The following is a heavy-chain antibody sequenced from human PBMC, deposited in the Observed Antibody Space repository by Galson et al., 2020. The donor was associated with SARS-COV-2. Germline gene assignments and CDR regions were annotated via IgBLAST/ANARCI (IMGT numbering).Heavy chain of an antibody. CDR1: GFTFSSYG. Sequence: GGSLRLSCAASGFTFSSYGMHWVRQAPGKGLEWVAVIWYDGSNKYYADSVKGRFTISRDNSKNTLYLQMNSLRAEDTAVYYCARGPYYGSGSEVAYWGQGTLVTVSS. D-gene: IGHD3-10*01. V-gene: IGHV3-33*01. CDR2: IWYDGSNK. CDR3: ARGPYYGSGSEVAY. J-gene: IGHJ4*02.